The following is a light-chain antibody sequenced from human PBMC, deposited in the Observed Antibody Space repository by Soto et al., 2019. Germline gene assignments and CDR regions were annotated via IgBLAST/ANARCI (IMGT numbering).Light chain of an antibody. CDR1: SSDVGGYNY. J-gene: IGLJ1*01. V-gene: IGLV2-14*01. CDR2: EVS. CDR3: SSYTGSSTPYV. Sequence: QSVLTQPASVSGSPGQSITLSCTGTSSDVGGYNYVSWYQQHPGKAPKLMIYEVSNRPSGISNRFSGSKSGNTASLTISGVQAEDEADYYCSSYTGSSTPYVFGTGTKLTVL.